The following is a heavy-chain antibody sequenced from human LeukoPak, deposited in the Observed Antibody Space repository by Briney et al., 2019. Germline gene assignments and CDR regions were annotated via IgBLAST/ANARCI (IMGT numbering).Heavy chain of an antibody. CDR1: GFTFSSYA. Sequence: RGSLRLSCAASGFTFSSYAMNWVRQAPGKGLEWVSAISSSGDTTYYADSVKGRFSISRDNSKNTLYLQMNSLRAEDTAVYYCAKDLGYYGSGSYSKATDYWGQGTLVTVSS. V-gene: IGHV3-23*01. J-gene: IGHJ4*02. D-gene: IGHD3-10*01. CDR3: AKDLGYYGSGSYSKATDY. CDR2: ISSSGDTT.